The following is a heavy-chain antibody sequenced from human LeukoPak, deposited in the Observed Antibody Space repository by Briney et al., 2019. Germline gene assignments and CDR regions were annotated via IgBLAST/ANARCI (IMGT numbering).Heavy chain of an antibody. CDR2: FDPEDGET. J-gene: IGHJ3*02. CDR1: GYTLTELS. CDR3: ATGLPRPVHAFDI. V-gene: IGHV1-24*01. Sequence: ASVEVSCKVSGYTLTELSMHWVRQAPGKGLEWMEGFDPEDGETIYAQKFQGRVTMTEDTSTDTAYMELSSLRSEDTAVYYCATGLPRPVHAFDIWGQGTMVTVSS. D-gene: IGHD4-11*01.